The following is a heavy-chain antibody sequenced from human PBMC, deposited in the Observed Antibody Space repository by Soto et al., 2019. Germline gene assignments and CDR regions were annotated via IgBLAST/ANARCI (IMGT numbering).Heavy chain of an antibody. D-gene: IGHD6-6*01. CDR1: GGSISSSSYY. CDR2: IYYSGST. V-gene: IGHV4-39*01. CDR3: ARASSIAAHYYYYYGMDV. J-gene: IGHJ6*02. Sequence: QLQLQESGPGLVKPSETLSLTCTVSGGSISSSSYYWGWIRQPPGKGLEWIGSIYYSGSTYYNPSLKGRVTISVDTSKNQFSLKLSSVTSADTDVYYCARASSIAAHYYYYYGMDVWGQGTTVTVSS.